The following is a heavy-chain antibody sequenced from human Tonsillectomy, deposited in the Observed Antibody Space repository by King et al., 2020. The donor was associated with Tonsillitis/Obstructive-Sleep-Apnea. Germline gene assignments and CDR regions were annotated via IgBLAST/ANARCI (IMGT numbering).Heavy chain of an antibody. Sequence: VQLQQWGAGLLKPSETLSLTCSVYGWSFSGYYWSWIRQPPGKGLEWIGEINHSGSTNYNPSLKSRVTISVDTSKNQFSLKLSSVTAADTAVYYCASDGGRGYGFDPWGQGTLVTVSS. D-gene: IGHD6-25*01. V-gene: IGHV4-34*01. CDR3: ASDGGRGYGFDP. J-gene: IGHJ5*02. CDR2: INHSGST. CDR1: GWSFSGYY.